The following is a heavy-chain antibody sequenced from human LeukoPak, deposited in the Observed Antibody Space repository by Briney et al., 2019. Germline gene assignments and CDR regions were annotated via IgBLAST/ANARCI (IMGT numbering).Heavy chain of an antibody. D-gene: IGHD5-24*01. CDR3: ASLIEMATIDY. CDR1: GGSISSSSYY. CDR2: IYYSGST. Sequence: SETLSLTCTVSGGSISSSSYYWGWIRQPPGKGLEWIGSIYYSGSTYYNPSLKSRVTISVDTSKNQFSLKLSSVTAADTAEYYCASLIEMATIDYWGQGTLVTVSS. V-gene: IGHV4-39*01. J-gene: IGHJ4*02.